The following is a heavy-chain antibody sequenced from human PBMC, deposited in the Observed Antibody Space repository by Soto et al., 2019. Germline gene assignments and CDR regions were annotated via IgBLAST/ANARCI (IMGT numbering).Heavy chain of an antibody. V-gene: IGHV1-69*02. D-gene: IGHD3-22*01. J-gene: IGHJ4*02. CDR3: SNRYDSSDY. CDR2: IIPILGLA. CDR1: GGTFSIYT. Sequence: QVQLVQSGAEVKKPGSSVKVSCKASGGTFSIYTISWVRQAPGQGLEWMGRIIPILGLANYAQTFQARVKLTADNSTSTAYMELRSLRSEDTAVYYCSNRYDSSDYWGQGTLVTVSS.